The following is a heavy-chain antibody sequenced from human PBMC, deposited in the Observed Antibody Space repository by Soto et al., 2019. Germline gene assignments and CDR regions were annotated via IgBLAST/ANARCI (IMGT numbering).Heavy chain of an antibody. D-gene: IGHD6-19*01. V-gene: IGHV3-7*04. J-gene: IGHJ4*02. CDR3: ARAPYSSAWYRFDY. CDR1: GFTLSSYW. CDR2: ITQDGSAK. Sequence: EVQLVESGGGLVQPGGSLRLSCAASGFTLSSYWMSWVRQAPGKGLEWVAKITQDGSAKYYVDSVKGRFTMSSDNAENSLFLHMDSLRAEDTAVYYCARAPYSSAWYRFDYWGQGTLVTVSS.